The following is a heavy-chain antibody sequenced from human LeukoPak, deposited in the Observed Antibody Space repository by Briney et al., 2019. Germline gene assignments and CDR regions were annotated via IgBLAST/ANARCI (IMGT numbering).Heavy chain of an antibody. Sequence: GASVKVSCKASGYTFTSYYMHWVRQAPGQGLEWMGIINPSGGSTSYAQKFQGRVTMTRNTSISTAYMELSSLRSEDTAVYYCARVPWAARGVTPYNWFDPWGQGTLVTVSS. CDR1: GYTFTSYY. CDR2: INPSGGST. CDR3: ARVPWAARGVTPYNWFDP. D-gene: IGHD3-10*01. V-gene: IGHV1-46*01. J-gene: IGHJ5*02.